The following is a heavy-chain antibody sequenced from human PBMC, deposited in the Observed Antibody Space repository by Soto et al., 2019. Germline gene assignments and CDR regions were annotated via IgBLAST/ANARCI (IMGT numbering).Heavy chain of an antibody. CDR2: IMPSSDTP. V-gene: IGHV1-69*13. CDR3: AIDESEDYVWGSFRS. D-gene: IGHD3-16*02. Sequence: SVNVSCKASGGIFSNFGISWVRQAPGQGLELMGGIMPSSDTPNSAQKFQGRVIFSAXXXXTXAXMXLXXXTSEXTAIYYCAIDESEDYVWGSFRSWGQGTPVTVSS. J-gene: IGHJ5*02. CDR1: GGIFSNFG.